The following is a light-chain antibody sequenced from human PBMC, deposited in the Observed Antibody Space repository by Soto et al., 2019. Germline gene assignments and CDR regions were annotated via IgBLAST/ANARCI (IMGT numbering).Light chain of an antibody. CDR1: SSDVGSYNR. Sequence: QSALTQPPSVSGSPGQSVNISCTGTSSDVGSYNRVSWYQQPPGTAPKLMIYEVSNRPSGVPDRFSGSKSGNTASLTISGLQAEDEADYYCSSYTSSSTPLFGGGTKLTVL. V-gene: IGLV2-18*02. CDR2: EVS. CDR3: SSYTSSSTPL. J-gene: IGLJ2*01.